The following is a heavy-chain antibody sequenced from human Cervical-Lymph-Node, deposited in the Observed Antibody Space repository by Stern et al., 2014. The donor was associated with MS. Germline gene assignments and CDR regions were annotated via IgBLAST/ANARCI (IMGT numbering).Heavy chain of an antibody. CDR1: GGSVSSGSRY. V-gene: IGHV4-31*11. CDR3: ARVTEFLRFFYPDY. D-gene: IGHD3-3*01. J-gene: IGHJ4*02. Sequence: QVQLVESGPGLVKPSQTLSLTCAVSGGSVSSGSRYWSWIRQHPGKGLEWLGYISYSGNTYDSPSLQSRLTISMDTSKNQFSLKLRSVTVSDTAIYYGARVTEFLRFFYPDYWGQGTLVTVSS. CDR2: ISYSGNT.